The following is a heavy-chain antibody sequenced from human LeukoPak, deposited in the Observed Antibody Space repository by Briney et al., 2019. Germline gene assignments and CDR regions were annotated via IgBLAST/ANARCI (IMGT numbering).Heavy chain of an antibody. Sequence: GGSLRLSCAASGFTFSSYGMHWVRQAPGKGLDWVAAISNDGSKKYYADSVKGRFTISRDNSKNTLSLQVSSLRTEDTAVYYCAKDRYSYAFEYSDSWGQGTLVTVSS. D-gene: IGHD5-18*01. V-gene: IGHV3-30*18. J-gene: IGHJ4*02. CDR2: ISNDGSKK. CDR3: AKDRYSYAFEYSDS. CDR1: GFTFSSYG.